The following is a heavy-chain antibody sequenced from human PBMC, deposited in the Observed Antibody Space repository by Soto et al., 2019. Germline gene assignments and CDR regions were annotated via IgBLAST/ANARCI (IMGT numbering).Heavy chain of an antibody. CDR2: IKSKTDGGTT. CDR3: TTDSVVVVTAIRPDY. J-gene: IGHJ4*02. V-gene: IGHV3-15*07. Sequence: GGSLRLSCAASGFTFSNAWMNWVRQAPGKGLEWVGRIKSKTDGGTTDYAAPVKGRFTISRDDSKNTLYLQMNSLKTEDTAVYYCTTDSVVVVTAIRPDYWGQGTLVTVSS. D-gene: IGHD2-21*02. CDR1: GFTFSNAW.